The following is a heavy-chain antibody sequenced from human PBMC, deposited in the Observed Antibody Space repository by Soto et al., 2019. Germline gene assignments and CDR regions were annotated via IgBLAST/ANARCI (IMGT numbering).Heavy chain of an antibody. V-gene: IGHV4-4*07. CDR1: GDSINSFY. CDR2: TYITGDT. D-gene: IGHD5-12*01. Sequence: PSETLSLTCSVSGDSINSFYWSWIRQSAGKGLEWIGRTYITGDTNYNPSLQSRVTMSVDTSKNQLSLKLSSVTAADTAFYFCARDYTDPVDGPTPSSFDYSGQGAPVTVSS. J-gene: IGHJ4*02. CDR3: ARDYTDPVDGPTPSSFDY.